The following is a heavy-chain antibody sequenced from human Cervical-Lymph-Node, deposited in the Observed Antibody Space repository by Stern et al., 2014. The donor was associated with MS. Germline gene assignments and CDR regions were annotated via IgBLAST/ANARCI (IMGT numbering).Heavy chain of an antibody. J-gene: IGHJ4*02. Sequence: EVQLVESGAEVRKPGDSLKISCKTSGYRFINNWIAWVRQVPGKGLEWIGIIYPGDSDVRYSPSFQGHVTISVDKSISTAYLHWSSLKAPDTGVYYCARWSVACDSWGQGALITVSS. D-gene: IGHD2-21*01. CDR1: GYRFINNW. CDR3: ARWSVACDS. CDR2: IYPGDSDV. V-gene: IGHV5-51*03.